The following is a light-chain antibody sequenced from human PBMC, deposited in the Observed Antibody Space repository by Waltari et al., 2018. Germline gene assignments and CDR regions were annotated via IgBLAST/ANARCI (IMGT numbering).Light chain of an antibody. V-gene: IGKV1-39*01. CDR3: QQSYNTPPVT. CDR1: QSISNC. CDR2: AAS. Sequence: DILMTQSPSSLSASVGDRVTITCRASQSISNCLNWNQQKPGKAPNLLIYAASSLETGVPSRFSGSGSGTDFTLTISSLQPDDFGTYYCQQSYNTPPVTFGPGTKVDIK. J-gene: IGKJ1*01.